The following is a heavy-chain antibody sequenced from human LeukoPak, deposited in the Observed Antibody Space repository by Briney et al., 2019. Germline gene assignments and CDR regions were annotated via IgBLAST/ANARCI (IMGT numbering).Heavy chain of an antibody. D-gene: IGHD3-10*01. Sequence: ASVKVSYKASGYTFTSYGISWVRQAPGQGLEWMGWISAYNGNTNYAQKLQGRVTMTTDTSTSTAYMELRSLRSDHTAVYYCARGQYVLLWFGDDMGAFDIWGQGTMVTVSS. CDR1: GYTFTSYG. J-gene: IGHJ3*02. CDR2: ISAYNGNT. CDR3: ARGQYVLLWFGDDMGAFDI. V-gene: IGHV1-18*01.